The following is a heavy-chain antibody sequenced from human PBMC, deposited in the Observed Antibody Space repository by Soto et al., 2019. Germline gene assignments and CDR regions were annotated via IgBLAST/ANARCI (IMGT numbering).Heavy chain of an antibody. CDR1: GFTFNNYA. CDR3: AKGRGGSGSLTPRVDF. V-gene: IGHV3-23*01. Sequence: EVQLLESGGGLVQPGGSLRLSCAASGFTFNNYAMTWVRQAPGKGRERLSAISGGGDTTSYADSVKGRFTVSRDGYKNTLYMQMSSLRAEDAALYYCAKGRGGSGSLTPRVDFWGQGTLVTVSS. D-gene: IGHD3-10*01. J-gene: IGHJ4*02. CDR2: ISGGGDTT.